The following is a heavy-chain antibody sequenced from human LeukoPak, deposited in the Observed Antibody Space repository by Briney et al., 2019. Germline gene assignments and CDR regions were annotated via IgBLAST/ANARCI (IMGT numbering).Heavy chain of an antibody. CDR3: ARDRVYGAGGSNWFDP. Sequence: GASVKVSCKASGYTFTGYYMHWVRQAPGQGLEWMGWINPNSGGTNYAQKFQGRGTMTRDTSISTAYMELSRLRSDDTAVYYCARDRVYGAGGSNWFDPWGQGTLVTVSS. D-gene: IGHD2-15*01. V-gene: IGHV1-2*02. CDR2: INPNSGGT. CDR1: GYTFTGYY. J-gene: IGHJ5*02.